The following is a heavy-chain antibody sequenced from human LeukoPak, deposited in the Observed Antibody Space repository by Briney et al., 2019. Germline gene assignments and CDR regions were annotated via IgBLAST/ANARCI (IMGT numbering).Heavy chain of an antibody. CDR1: GFTFSSYA. V-gene: IGHV3-64D*09. CDR2: ISSNGGTT. D-gene: IGHD1-1*01. CDR3: VKDSGGLPLYGIDG. Sequence: AGSLTLTCSASGFTFSSYAMHWVRQAPGKGLDYVSAISSNGGTTYYADSVEGRFTISRDNSKNTLHLQMSSLRAEDTAVYYCVKDSGGLPLYGIDGWGLGTTVTVSS. J-gene: IGHJ6*02.